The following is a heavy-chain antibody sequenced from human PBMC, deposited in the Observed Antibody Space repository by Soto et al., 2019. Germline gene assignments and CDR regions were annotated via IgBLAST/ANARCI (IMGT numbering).Heavy chain of an antibody. J-gene: IGHJ5*02. Sequence: NPSETLSLTCTVSGGSISSSTYYWDWIRQPPGKGLEWIGAMYYTGNKNYNPSLESRVTMSVDTSKNQFSLKLSSVTPTDTAAYYCARRSSSSLGSLFDPWGRGILVTVSS. CDR2: MYYTGNK. CDR1: GGSISSSTYY. CDR3: ARRSSSSLGSLFDP. V-gene: IGHV4-39*01. D-gene: IGHD6-6*01.